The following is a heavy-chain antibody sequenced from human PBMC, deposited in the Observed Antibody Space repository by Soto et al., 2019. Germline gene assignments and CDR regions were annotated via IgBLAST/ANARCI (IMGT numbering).Heavy chain of an antibody. CDR2: INPSGGST. V-gene: IGHV1-46*01. CDR3: ARDSSATYYFDY. CDR1: GYTFTSYY. D-gene: IGHD6-19*01. J-gene: IGHJ4*02. Sequence: QVQLVQSGAEVKKPGASVKVSCKASGYTFTSYYMHWVRQAPGQGLEWMGIINPSGGSTSYAQKLQGRVTMTRDTSASTVYMELSSLRSEDTAVYYCARDSSATYYFDYWGQGTRVTVSS.